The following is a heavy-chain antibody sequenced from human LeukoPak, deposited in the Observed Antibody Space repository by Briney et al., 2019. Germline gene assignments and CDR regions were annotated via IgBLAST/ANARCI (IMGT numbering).Heavy chain of an antibody. J-gene: IGHJ3*02. CDR1: GGSISSSNW. CDR2: IYHSGST. CDR3: ARDPRGPHAFDI. V-gene: IGHV4-4*02. Sequence: WETLSLTCAVSGGSISSSNWWSWVRQPPGKGLEWIGEIYHSGSTNYNPSLKSRYTIPVDKPKHQFSLKLSSVTAADTAVYYCARDPRGPHAFDIWGQGTMVTVSS. D-gene: IGHD3-10*01.